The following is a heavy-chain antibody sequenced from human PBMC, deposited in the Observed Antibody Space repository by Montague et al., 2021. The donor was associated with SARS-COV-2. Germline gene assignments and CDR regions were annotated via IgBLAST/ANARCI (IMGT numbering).Heavy chain of an antibody. CDR2: FGSTSSNI. Sequence: SLRLSCAASGFTISSYGINWVRQAPGKGLEWLSYFGSTSSNIYYGDSVKGRFTVSRDSAKNSVSLQMNGLRAEDTAAYYCARDTPTGYANSWRNNLYYYGMDVWGQGTTVTVSS. J-gene: IGHJ6*02. CDR1: GFTISSYG. V-gene: IGHV3-21*01. CDR3: ARDTPTGYANSWRNNLYYYGMDV. D-gene: IGHD1-14*01.